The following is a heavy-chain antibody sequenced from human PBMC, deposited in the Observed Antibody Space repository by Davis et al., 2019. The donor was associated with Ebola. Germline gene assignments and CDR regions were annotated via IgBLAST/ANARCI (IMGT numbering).Heavy chain of an antibody. CDR3: AKEAHYCSSTSCYWYFDL. CDR2: ISTSGDNT. V-gene: IGHV3-23*01. D-gene: IGHD2-2*01. J-gene: IGHJ2*01. CDR1: GFTFGSYV. Sequence: PGGSLRLSCAVSGFTFGSYVMSWVRQAPGKGLEWVSGISTSGDNTYYADSVKGRFTISRDNSKNTLYLQMNSLRAEDTAVYYCAKEAHYCSSTSCYWYFDLWGRGTLVTVSS.